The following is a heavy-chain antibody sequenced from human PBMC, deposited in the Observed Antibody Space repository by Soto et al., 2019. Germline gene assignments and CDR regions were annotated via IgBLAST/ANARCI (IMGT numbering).Heavy chain of an antibody. CDR3: ARERAGYCSGGSCYWFDP. D-gene: IGHD2-15*01. J-gene: IGHJ5*02. CDR1: GGSISSGDYY. Sequence: PSETLSLTCTVSGGSISSGDYYWSWIRQPPGKGLEWIGYIYYSGSTYYNPSLKSRVTISVDTSKNQFSLKLSSVTAADTAVYYCARERAGYCSGGSCYWFDPWGQGTLVTVSS. CDR2: IYYSGST. V-gene: IGHV4-30-4*01.